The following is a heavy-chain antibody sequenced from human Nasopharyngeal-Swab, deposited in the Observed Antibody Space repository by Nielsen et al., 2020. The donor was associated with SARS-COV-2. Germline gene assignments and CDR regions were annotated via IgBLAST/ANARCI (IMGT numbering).Heavy chain of an antibody. CDR3: ARDRHGDDSRNYYYGMDV. D-gene: IGHD2-21*02. CDR1: GFTFRSYA. Sequence: GESLKISCAASGFTFRSYAIRWIRQAPGKGLEWVSYISSSGSTIYYADSVKGRFTISRDNAKKSLYLQMNSLRAEDTAVYYCARDRHGDDSRNYYYGMDVWGQGTTVSVSS. V-gene: IGHV3-11*01. CDR2: ISSSGSTI. J-gene: IGHJ6*02.